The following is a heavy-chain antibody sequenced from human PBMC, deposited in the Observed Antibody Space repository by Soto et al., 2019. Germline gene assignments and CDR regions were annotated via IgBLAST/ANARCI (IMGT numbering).Heavy chain of an antibody. CDR2: IIPIFGTA. J-gene: IGHJ4*02. V-gene: IGHV1-69*12. CDR3: AGGGYYSSGSGYSPLDH. CDR1: GGTFSGYA. Sequence: QVQLVQSGAEVKKPGSSVKVSCKASGGTFSGYAISWVRQAPGQGLEWMGGIIPIFGTANYAQKFQGRVTITADESTSTAYIELNTLRSEDTAVYYCAGGGYYSSGSGYSPLDHWGQGTLVTVSS. D-gene: IGHD2-15*01.